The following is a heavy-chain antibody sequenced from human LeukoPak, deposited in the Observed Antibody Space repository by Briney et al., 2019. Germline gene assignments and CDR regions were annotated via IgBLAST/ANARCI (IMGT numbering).Heavy chain of an antibody. CDR3: ASTTSGYSYGYDY. J-gene: IGHJ4*02. CDR2: INHSGST. Sequence: SETLSLTCAVYGGSFSGYYWSWIRQPPGKGLEWIGEINHSGSTNYNPSLKSRVTISVDTSKNQFSLKLSSVTAADTAVYYCASTTSGYSYGYDYWGQGTLVTVSS. D-gene: IGHD5-18*01. CDR1: GGSFSGYY. V-gene: IGHV4-34*01.